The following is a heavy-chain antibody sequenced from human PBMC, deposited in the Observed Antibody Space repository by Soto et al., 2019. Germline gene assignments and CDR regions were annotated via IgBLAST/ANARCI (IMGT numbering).Heavy chain of an antibody. V-gene: IGHV4-34*01. CDR3: ARGRGYYDILTGGGGERKSRYYYYYGMDV. J-gene: IGHJ6*04. Sequence: SETLSLTCAVYGGSFSGYYWSWIRQPPGKGLEWIGEINHSGSTNYNPSLKSRVTISVDTSKNQFSLKLSSVTAADTAVYYCARGRGYYDILTGGGGERKSRYYYYYGMDVWGKGTMVTVSS. CDR1: GGSFSGYY. D-gene: IGHD3-9*01. CDR2: INHSGST.